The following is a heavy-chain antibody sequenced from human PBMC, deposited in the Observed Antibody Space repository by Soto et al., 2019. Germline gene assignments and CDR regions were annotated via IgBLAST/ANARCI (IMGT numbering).Heavy chain of an antibody. CDR1: GGSISSGGYY. V-gene: IGHV4-31*03. J-gene: IGHJ5*02. CDR3: ARAPGYCSGGSCLRWFDP. D-gene: IGHD2-15*01. Sequence: QVQLQESGPGLVKPSQTLSLTCTVSGGSISSGGYYWSWIRQHPGKGLEWIGYIYYSGSTYYNPSLKSRVTISVDTSKNQLSLKLSSVTAADTAVYYCARAPGYCSGGSCLRWFDPWGQGTLVTVSS. CDR2: IYYSGST.